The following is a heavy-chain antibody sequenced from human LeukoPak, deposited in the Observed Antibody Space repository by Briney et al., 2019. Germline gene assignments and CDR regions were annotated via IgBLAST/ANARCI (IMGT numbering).Heavy chain of an antibody. CDR1: GFTFSAYA. V-gene: IGHV3-23*01. Sequence: GGSLRLSCEASGFTFSAYAMTWVRQAPGKGLEWVSSIGSDNKPHYSESVKGRFAISRDNSKSMLFLQLKSLRAGDTALYYWARDLHYYVDMDVWGQGTTVTVSS. CDR3: ARDLHYYVDMDV. J-gene: IGHJ6*02. CDR2: IGSDNKP. D-gene: IGHD3-10*02.